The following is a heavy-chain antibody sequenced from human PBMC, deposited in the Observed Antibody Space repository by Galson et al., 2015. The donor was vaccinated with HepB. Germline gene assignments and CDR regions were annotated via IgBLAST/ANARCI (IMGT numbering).Heavy chain of an antibody. J-gene: IGHJ4*02. CDR3: ARDRSHSLDF. CDR2: ISANSGNT. V-gene: IGHV1-18*04. Sequence: SVKVSCKASGYKFTNNGISWVRQAPGQGLEWLGWISANSGNTNFAQRLQGRVTMTRDTSTSTAYMELRGLRSDDTAVYYCARDRSHSLDFWGQGTLVTVSS. CDR1: GYKFTNNG. D-gene: IGHD6-6*01.